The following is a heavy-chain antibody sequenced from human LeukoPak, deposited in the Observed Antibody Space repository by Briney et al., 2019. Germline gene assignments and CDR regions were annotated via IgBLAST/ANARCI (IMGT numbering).Heavy chain of an antibody. CDR3: AKVVPFTAAAGLDAFDI. Sequence: GGSLRLPCAASGFTFSSYAMSWVRQAPGKGLEWVSAISGSGGSTYYADSVKGRFTISRDNSKNTLYLQMNSLRAEDAAVYYCAKVVPFTAAAGLDAFDIWGQGTMVTVSS. D-gene: IGHD6-13*01. CDR2: ISGSGGST. J-gene: IGHJ3*02. V-gene: IGHV3-23*01. CDR1: GFTFSSYA.